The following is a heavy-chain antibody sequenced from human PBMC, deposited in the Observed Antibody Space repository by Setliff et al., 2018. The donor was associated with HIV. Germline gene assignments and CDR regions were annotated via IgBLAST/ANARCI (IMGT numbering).Heavy chain of an antibody. CDR1: GGSINSGSYY. J-gene: IGHJ4*01. CDR2: IYTSGST. Sequence: SETLSLTCTVSGGSINSGSYYWTWIRQPAGKGLEWIGHIYTSGSTNYNPSLQSRVTMSVDTSKNQFSLRLSSVTAADTAVYYCARDARWLQFPYFDYWGQGTLVTVSS. V-gene: IGHV4-61*09. D-gene: IGHD5-12*01. CDR3: ARDARWLQFPYFDY.